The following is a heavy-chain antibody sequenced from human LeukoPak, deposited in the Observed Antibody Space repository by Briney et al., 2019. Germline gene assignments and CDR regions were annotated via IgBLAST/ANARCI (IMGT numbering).Heavy chain of an antibody. CDR1: GFTFSSYS. J-gene: IGHJ4*02. CDR3: ARDGAGDTAMVFYFDY. CDR2: ISSSSSYI. V-gene: IGHV3-21*01. Sequence: PGGSLRLSCAASGFTFSSYSMNWVRQAPGKGLEWVSSISSSSSYIYYADSVKGRFTISRDNAKNSLYLQMNSLRAEDTAVYYCARDGAGDTAMVFYFDYWGQGTLVTVSS. D-gene: IGHD5-18*01.